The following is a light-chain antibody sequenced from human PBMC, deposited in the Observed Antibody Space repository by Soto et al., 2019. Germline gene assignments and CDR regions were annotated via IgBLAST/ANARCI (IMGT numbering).Light chain of an antibody. V-gene: IGLV2-8*01. J-gene: IGLJ2*01. CDR1: SSDVGGYNY. Sequence: QSALTQPPSAPGSPGQSVTISCTGNSSDVGGYNYVSWYQQHPGKAPKLMIYEVSKRPSGVPDRFSGSKSGKTASLSVSGLQAEDEADYYCSSYAGSNNVVFGGGTKLTVL. CDR3: SSYAGSNNVV. CDR2: EVS.